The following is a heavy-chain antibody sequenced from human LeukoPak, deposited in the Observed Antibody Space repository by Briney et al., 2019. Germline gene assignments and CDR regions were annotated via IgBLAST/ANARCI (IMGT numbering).Heavy chain of an antibody. V-gene: IGHV3-66*02. Sequence: GGSLRLSCAASGFTGSSNYMSWVRQAPGKGLEWVSVIYSGGSTYYADSVKGRFTISRDNSKNTLYLQMNSLRAEDTAVYYCARNPPGHYYYYMDVWGKGTTVTVSS. J-gene: IGHJ6*03. CDR1: GFTGSSNY. CDR2: IYSGGST. CDR3: ARNPPGHYYYYMDV.